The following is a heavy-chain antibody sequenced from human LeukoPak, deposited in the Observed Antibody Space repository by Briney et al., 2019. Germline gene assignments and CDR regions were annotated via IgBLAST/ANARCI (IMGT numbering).Heavy chain of an antibody. CDR1: GFTFSSYG. CDR2: ISYDGSNK. Sequence: GGSLRLSCGASGFTFSSYGMHWVRQAPGKGLEWVAVISYDGSNKYYADSVKGRFTISRDNSKNTLYLQMNSLRAEDTAVYYCAKAFIAAAVYNWFDPWGQGTLVTVSS. CDR3: AKAFIAAAVYNWFDP. V-gene: IGHV3-30*02. J-gene: IGHJ5*02. D-gene: IGHD6-13*01.